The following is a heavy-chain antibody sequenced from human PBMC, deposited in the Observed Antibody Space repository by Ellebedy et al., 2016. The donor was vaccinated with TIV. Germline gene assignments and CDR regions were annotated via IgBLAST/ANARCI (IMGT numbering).Heavy chain of an antibody. CDR3: ASSSQYTAMVTGWFDP. Sequence: MPSETLSLTCTVSGGSISSGDYYWSWIRQPPGKGLEWIGYIYYSGSTYYNPSLKSRVTISVDTSKNQFSLKLSSVTAADTAVYYCASSSQYTAMVTGWFDPWGQGTLVTVSS. CDR2: IYYSGST. D-gene: IGHD5-18*01. V-gene: IGHV4-30-4*01. CDR1: GGSISSGDYY. J-gene: IGHJ5*02.